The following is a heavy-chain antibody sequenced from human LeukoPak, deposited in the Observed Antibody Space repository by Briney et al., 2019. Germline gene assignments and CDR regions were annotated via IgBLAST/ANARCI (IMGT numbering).Heavy chain of an antibody. CDR2: ISISSSYI. J-gene: IGHJ4*02. CDR1: GFTFSSYS. Sequence: PGGSLRLSCAASGFTFSSYSMSWVRQAPGKGLEWVSCISISSSYIYYADSVKGRFTISRDNAKNSLYLEMNSLRAEDTAVYYCARGHYYGSGSYYTPDFDYWGQGTLVTVSS. V-gene: IGHV3-21*01. D-gene: IGHD3-10*01. CDR3: ARGHYYGSGSYYTPDFDY.